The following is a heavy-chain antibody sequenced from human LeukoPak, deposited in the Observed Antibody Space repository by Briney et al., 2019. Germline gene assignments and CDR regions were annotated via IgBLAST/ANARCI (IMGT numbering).Heavy chain of an antibody. D-gene: IGHD5-12*01. J-gene: IGHJ3*02. Sequence: PSETLSLTCTVSGGSISSYYWSWIRQPPGKGLEWIGYIYYSGSTNYNPSLKSRVTISVDTSKNQFSLKLSSVTAADTAVYYCARGWVDSVAFDIWGQGTMVTVSS. CDR2: IYYSGST. V-gene: IGHV4-59*01. CDR1: GGSISSYY. CDR3: ARGWVDSVAFDI.